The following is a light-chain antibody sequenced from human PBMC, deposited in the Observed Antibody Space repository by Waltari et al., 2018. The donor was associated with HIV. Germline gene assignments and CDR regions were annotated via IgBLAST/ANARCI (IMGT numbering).Light chain of an antibody. CDR3: QQYYNSPLT. V-gene: IGKV4-1*01. CDR2: WAS. J-gene: IGKJ1*01. Sequence: DFVMTQSPDSLAVSLGERATINCKSSQSVLHSSNNKNYLAWYQQKPGQPPNLLIYWASTRESGVPDRFSGSGSGTDFTLTISSLQAEDVAVYYCQQYYNSPLTFGQGTKVEIK. CDR1: QSVLHSSNNKNY.